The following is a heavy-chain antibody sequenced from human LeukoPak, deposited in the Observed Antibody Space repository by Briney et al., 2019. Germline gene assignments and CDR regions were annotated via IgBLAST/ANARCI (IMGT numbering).Heavy chain of an antibody. CDR3: ARDSGAMVRGVLDY. CDR2: ISAYNGNT. V-gene: IGHV1-18*01. CDR1: GYTFTSYG. D-gene: IGHD3-10*01. J-gene: IGHJ4*02. Sequence: VASVKVSCKASGYTFTSYGISWVRQAPGQGLEWMGWISAYNGNTNYAQKLQGRVTMTTDTSTSTAYMELRSLRSDDTAVYYCARDSGAMVRGVLDYWGQGTLVTVSS.